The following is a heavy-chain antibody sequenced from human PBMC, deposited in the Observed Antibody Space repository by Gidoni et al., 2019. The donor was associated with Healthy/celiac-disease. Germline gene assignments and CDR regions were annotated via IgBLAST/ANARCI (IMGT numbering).Heavy chain of an antibody. CDR2: ISGSGGST. CDR3: ARQNYYDSSGYKPAFDY. V-gene: IGHV3-23*01. D-gene: IGHD3-22*01. Sequence: EVQLLESGGGLVQPGGSLSLSCAASGFPFRSYAMSWVRQAPGTGLEWVSAISGSGGSTYYADSVKGRFTISRDNSKNTLYLQMNSMRAEDTAVYYCARQNYYDSSGYKPAFDYWGQGTLVTVSS. CDR1: GFPFRSYA. J-gene: IGHJ4*02.